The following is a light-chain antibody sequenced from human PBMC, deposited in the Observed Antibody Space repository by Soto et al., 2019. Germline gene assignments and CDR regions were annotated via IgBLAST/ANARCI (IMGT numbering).Light chain of an antibody. Sequence: QMTQSPSSLSAYVGEKIIITCRASRDVGSDVSGYQQKPGRAPKLLIYAASNLYTGVPSRFSGSRSGTEFTLTISSLQPEDFASYFCLQDYGDSWAFDQGTKV. CDR2: AAS. CDR3: LQDYGDSWA. J-gene: IGKJ1*01. V-gene: IGKV1-6*01. CDR1: RDVGSD.